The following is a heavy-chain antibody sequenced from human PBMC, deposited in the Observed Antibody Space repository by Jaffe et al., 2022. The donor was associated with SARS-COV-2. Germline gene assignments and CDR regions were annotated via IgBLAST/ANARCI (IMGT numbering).Heavy chain of an antibody. J-gene: IGHJ4*02. D-gene: IGHD3-22*01. CDR3: ARRRDDSSGFDY. CDR2: ISSSGSTI. V-gene: IGHV3-48*03. CDR1: GFTFSSYE. Sequence: EVQLVESGGGLVQPGGSLRLSCAASGFTFSSYEMNWVRQAPGKGLEWVSYISSSGSTIYYADSVKGRFTISRDNAKNSLYLQMNSLRAEDTAVYYCARRRDDSSGFDYWGQGTLVTVSS.